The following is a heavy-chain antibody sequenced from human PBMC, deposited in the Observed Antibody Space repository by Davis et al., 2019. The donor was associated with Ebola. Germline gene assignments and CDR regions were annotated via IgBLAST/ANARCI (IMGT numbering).Heavy chain of an antibody. CDR3: AKAGYYFDSSGYFDY. CDR1: RLTFSSYA. J-gene: IGHJ4*02. V-gene: IGHV3-23*01. D-gene: IGHD3-22*01. CDR2: ISGSGTYT. Sequence: GESLKISCAASRLTFSSYAMSWVRQAPGKGLEWVSTISGSGTYTYYADSVKGRFTISRDNSKDTLYLQMNSLRAEDTAVYYCAKAGYYFDSSGYFDYWGQGTLVTVSS.